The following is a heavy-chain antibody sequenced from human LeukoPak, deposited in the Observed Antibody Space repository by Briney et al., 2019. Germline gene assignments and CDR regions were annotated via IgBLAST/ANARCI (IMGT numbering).Heavy chain of an antibody. D-gene: IGHD6-19*01. Sequence: KPSETLSLTCTVSGGSISSYYWSWIRQPPGKGLEWIGYIYYSGSTNYNPSLKSRVTISVDTSKNQFSLKLSSATAADTAVYYCARVRRSAVAGLWLDYWGQGTLVTVSS. J-gene: IGHJ4*02. V-gene: IGHV4-59*01. CDR3: ARVRRSAVAGLWLDY. CDR2: IYYSGST. CDR1: GGSISSYY.